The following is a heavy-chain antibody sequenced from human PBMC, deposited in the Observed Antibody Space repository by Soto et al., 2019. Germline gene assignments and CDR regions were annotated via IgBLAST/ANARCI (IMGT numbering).Heavy chain of an antibody. Sequence: GGSLRLSCAASGFTFSSYSMNWVRQAPGKGLEWVSSISSSSSYIYYADSVKGRFTISRDNAKNSLYLQMNSLRAEDTAVYYCARDDYGGKNPVFDYWGQGTLVTSPQ. CDR3: ARDDYGGKNPVFDY. CDR2: ISSSSSYI. V-gene: IGHV3-21*01. D-gene: IGHD4-17*01. CDR1: GFTFSSYS. J-gene: IGHJ4*02.